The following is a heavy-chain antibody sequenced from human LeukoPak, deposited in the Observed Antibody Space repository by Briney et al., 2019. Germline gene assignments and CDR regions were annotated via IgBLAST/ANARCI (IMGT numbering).Heavy chain of an antibody. CDR1: GFTFSSYA. J-gene: IGHJ4*02. D-gene: IGHD6-19*01. CDR3: AKDVSGYSSGWGYFDY. V-gene: IGHV3-30*04. Sequence: PGGSLRLSCAASGFTFSSYAMSWVRQAPGKGLEWVAVISYDGSNKYYAGSVKGRFTISRDNSKNTLYLQMNSLRAEDTAVYYCAKDVSGYSSGWGYFDYWGQGTLVTVSS. CDR2: ISYDGSNK.